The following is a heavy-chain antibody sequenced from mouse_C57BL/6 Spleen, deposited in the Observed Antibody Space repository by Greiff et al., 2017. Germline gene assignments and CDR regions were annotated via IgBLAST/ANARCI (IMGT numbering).Heavy chain of an antibody. CDR1: GFTFSSYT. Sequence: EVQLVESGGGLVKPGGSLKLSCAASGFTFSSYTMSWVRQTPEKRLEWVATISGGGGNTYYPDSVKGRFTISRDNAKNTLYLQMSSLRSEDTALYYCARQNGNYAMDYWGQGTSGTVSS. D-gene: IGHD2-1*01. CDR2: ISGGGGNT. CDR3: ARQNGNYAMDY. J-gene: IGHJ4*01. V-gene: IGHV5-9*01.